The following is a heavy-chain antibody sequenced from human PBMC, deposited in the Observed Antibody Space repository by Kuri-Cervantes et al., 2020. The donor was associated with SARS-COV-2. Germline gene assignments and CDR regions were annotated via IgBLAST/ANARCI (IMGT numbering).Heavy chain of an antibody. CDR2: ISAYNGNT. CDR1: GYTFTSYG. Sequence: ASVKVSCKASGYTFTSYGISWVRQAPGQGLEWMGWISAYNGNTNYAQKLQGRVTMTTDTSTSTAYMELRSLRSDDTAVYYCARDHGPWFGEENWFDPWGQGTLVTVSS. CDR3: ARDHGPWFGEENWFDP. J-gene: IGHJ5*02. V-gene: IGHV1-18*01. D-gene: IGHD3-10*01.